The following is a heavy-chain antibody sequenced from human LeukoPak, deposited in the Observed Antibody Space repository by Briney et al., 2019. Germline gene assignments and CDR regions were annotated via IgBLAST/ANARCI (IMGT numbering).Heavy chain of an antibody. J-gene: IGHJ4*02. Sequence: SETLSLTCTVSGGSISSGGYYWSWIRQHPGKGLEWIGCIYYSGSTYYNPSLKSRVTISVDTSKNQFSLKLSSVTAADTAVYYCARDGTSGSGTFDYWGQGTLVTVSS. V-gene: IGHV4-31*03. CDR1: GGSISSGGYY. CDR3: ARDGTSGSGTFDY. D-gene: IGHD3-10*01. CDR2: IYYSGST.